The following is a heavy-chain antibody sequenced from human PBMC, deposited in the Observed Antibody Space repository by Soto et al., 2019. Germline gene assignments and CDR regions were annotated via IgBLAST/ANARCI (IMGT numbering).Heavy chain of an antibody. CDR1: FTSYD. V-gene: IGHV1-8*01. D-gene: IGHD6-19*01. CDR2: MNPNSGNT. Sequence: QVQLVQSGAEVKKPGASVKVSCTFTSYDINWVRQATGQGLEWMAWMNPNSGNTRYAQKFQGRVTMTRNTSNFTAYMELSSLRSEDTAVYYWARGPGSSDWRFSYYDMDVWGQGTTVTVSS. J-gene: IGHJ6*02. CDR3: ARGPGSSDWRFSYYDMDV.